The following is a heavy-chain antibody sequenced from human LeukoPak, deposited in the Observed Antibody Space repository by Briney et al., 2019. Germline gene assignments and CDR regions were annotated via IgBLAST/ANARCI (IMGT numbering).Heavy chain of an antibody. J-gene: IGHJ4*02. CDR3: ARPYCSGGTCYLDY. Sequence: GASLQISCKGAGSIFTNYWIGWVRQLPGKGLEWMGIIYPGDSDTRYSPSFQGQVTISADKSISTAYLQWSSLKASDTAMYYCARPYCSGGTCYLDYWGQGTLVTVSS. D-gene: IGHD2-15*01. CDR2: IYPGDSDT. V-gene: IGHV5-51*01. CDR1: GSIFTNYW.